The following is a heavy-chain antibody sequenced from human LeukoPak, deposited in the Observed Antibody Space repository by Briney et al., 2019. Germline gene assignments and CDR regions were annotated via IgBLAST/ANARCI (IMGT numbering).Heavy chain of an antibody. V-gene: IGHV3-21*01. J-gene: IGHJ3*02. CDR2: ITSSSNYI. CDR1: GFTFSTYT. D-gene: IGHD1-26*01. CDR3: ATYSGPGAFDI. Sequence: PGGSLRLSCAASGFTFSTYTMNWVRQVPGKGLEWVSSITSSSNYIYYADSVKGRFTISRDNTKNSLYLQMNSLRAEDTAVYYCATYSGPGAFDIWGQGTMVTVSS.